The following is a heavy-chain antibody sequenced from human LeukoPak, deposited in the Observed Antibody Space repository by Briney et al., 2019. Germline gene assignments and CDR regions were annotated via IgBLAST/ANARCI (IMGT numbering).Heavy chain of an antibody. Sequence: SVKVSCKASGGTFSSYAISWVRQAPGQGLEWMGEIIPIFGTANYAQKFQGRVTITADESTSTAYMELSSLRSEDTAVYYCARGLSWISSWYWAYFDYWGQGTLVTVSS. D-gene: IGHD6-13*01. J-gene: IGHJ4*02. V-gene: IGHV1-69*13. CDR3: ARGLSWISSWYWAYFDY. CDR1: GGTFSSYA. CDR2: IIPIFGTA.